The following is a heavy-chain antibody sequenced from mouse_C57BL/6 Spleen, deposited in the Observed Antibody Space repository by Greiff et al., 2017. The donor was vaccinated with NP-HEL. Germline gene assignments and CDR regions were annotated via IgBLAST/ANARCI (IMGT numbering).Heavy chain of an antibody. J-gene: IGHJ4*01. CDR3: ARRGYYDYSYAMDY. D-gene: IGHD2-4*01. Sequence: QVQLQQPGAELVRPGSSVKLSCKASGYTFTSYWMHWVKQRPIQGLEWIGNIDPSDSETHYNQKFKDKATLTVDKSSSTAYMQRSSLTSEDSAVYYCARRGYYDYSYAMDYWGQGTSVTVSS. CDR1: GYTFTSYW. CDR2: IDPSDSET. V-gene: IGHV1-52*01.